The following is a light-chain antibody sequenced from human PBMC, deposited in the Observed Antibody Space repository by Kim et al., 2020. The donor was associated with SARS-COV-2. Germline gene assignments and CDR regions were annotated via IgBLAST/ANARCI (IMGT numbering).Light chain of an antibody. Sequence: GQGVTMSCSGRSSNIGTSSVSWYQHLPGTAPKLLIYNNNERPSGVPDRFSGSKSVASASLVISGLQSEDAGDYYCAAWDDSLNGSVFGAGTKVTVL. CDR2: NNN. J-gene: IGLJ1*01. CDR3: AAWDDSLNGSV. V-gene: IGLV1-44*01. CDR1: SSNIGTSS.